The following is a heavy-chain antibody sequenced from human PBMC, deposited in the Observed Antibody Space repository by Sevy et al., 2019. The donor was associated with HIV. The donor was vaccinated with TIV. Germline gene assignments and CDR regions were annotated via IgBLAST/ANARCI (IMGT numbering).Heavy chain of an antibody. CDR1: GGTFTTSG. D-gene: IGHD6-19*01. CDR3: ARGGGNGWYYFDY. Sequence: ASVKVSCEASGGTFTTSGISWVRYVPGQGLEWMGGIIPILGTTNYAQKFQDRVTITADESTSTAYMELSSLRSEDTAVYYCARGGGNGWYYFDYWGQETLVTVSS. V-gene: IGHV1-69*13. CDR2: IIPILGTT. J-gene: IGHJ4*02.